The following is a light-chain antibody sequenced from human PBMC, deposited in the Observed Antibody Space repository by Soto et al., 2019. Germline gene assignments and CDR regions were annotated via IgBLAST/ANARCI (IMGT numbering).Light chain of an antibody. V-gene: IGKV3D-15*01. Sequence: IGMTQSPPTLSAPPVERATLSCRASQSVSIDLAWYQQKPGQAPRLLIYGAYNRATVIPDRFSGSGSGTDFTLTISRLEPEDFAVYYCQQYYNWQRTFGQGSKGDIK. CDR3: QQYYNWQRT. CDR2: GAY. J-gene: IGKJ1*01. CDR1: QSVSID.